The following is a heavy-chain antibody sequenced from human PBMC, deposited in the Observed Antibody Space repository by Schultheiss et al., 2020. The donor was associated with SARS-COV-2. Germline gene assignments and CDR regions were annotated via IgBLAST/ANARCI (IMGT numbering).Heavy chain of an antibody. CDR1: GGSISSGSYY. J-gene: IGHJ6*02. CDR2: IYYSGST. CDR3: ARIPEVRASSWYSIKTYYYYGMDV. V-gene: IGHV4-61*01. D-gene: IGHD6-13*01. Sequence: SETLSLTCTVSGGSISSGSYYWSWIRQPPGKGLEWIGYIYYSGSTNYNPSLKSRVTISVDTSKNQFSLKLSSVTAADTAVYYCARIPEVRASSWYSIKTYYYYGMDVWGQGTTVTVSS.